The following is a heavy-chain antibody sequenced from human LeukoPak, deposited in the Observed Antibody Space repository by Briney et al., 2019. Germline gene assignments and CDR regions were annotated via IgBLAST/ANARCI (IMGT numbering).Heavy chain of an antibody. J-gene: IGHJ4*02. CDR2: ISGYSGNT. CDR1: GFIFISYG. V-gene: IGHV1-18*01. Sequence: GASVKGSCKASGFIFISYGISWVRQAPGQGLEWMGWISGYSGNTNYAQKLQGRVTMATDTSTSTAYMELRSLRSDDTAVYYCARDYYGSARNFDYWGQGTLVTVSS. D-gene: IGHD3-10*01. CDR3: ARDYYGSARNFDY.